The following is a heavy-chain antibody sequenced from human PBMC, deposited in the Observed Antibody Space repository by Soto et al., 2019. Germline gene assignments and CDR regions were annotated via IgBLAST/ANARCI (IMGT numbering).Heavy chain of an antibody. CDR2: IYYSGGT. J-gene: IGHJ5*02. CDR3: ARITDYYGSGSYNWFDP. V-gene: IGHV4-59*13. D-gene: IGHD3-10*01. Sequence: SETLSLTCIVSGGSINNYYWSWIRQSPGKGLEWIGYIYYSGGTNYNPSLKSRVTISVDTSKNQFSLKLNSVTAADTAVYYCARITDYYGSGSYNWFDPWGQGTLVTVSS. CDR1: GGSINNYY.